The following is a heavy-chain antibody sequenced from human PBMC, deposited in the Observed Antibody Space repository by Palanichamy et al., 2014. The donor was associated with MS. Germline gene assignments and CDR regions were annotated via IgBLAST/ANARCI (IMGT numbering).Heavy chain of an antibody. V-gene: IGHV2-5*02. CDR1: GFSLSASEGG. CDR3: ARSPPRDSPTGWFDP. D-gene: IGHD4-11*01. CDR2: IFGDYDY. J-gene: IGHJ5*02. Sequence: QITLEESGPALVKPTQTLTLTCTFSGFSLSASEGGVDWVRQPPGKAPEWLALIFGDYDYRYSPSLQSRLAITRDSSKNQVVLTMTNMEPLDTATYYCARSPPRDSPTGWFDPWGQGTLVTVSS.